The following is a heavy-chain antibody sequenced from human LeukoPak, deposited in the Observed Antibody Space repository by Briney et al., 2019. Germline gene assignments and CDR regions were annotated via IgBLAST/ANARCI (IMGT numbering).Heavy chain of an antibody. CDR2: INPTGGST. Sequence: ASVKVSCKASGYTFTSYYMHWVRQAPGQGLEWMGLINPTGGSTGYAQKFQGRVTMTRDMSTSTDYMELSSLRSEDTAIYYCARDLSGVTGYTYGRGIDYWGQGTLVTVSS. CDR1: GYTFTSYY. V-gene: IGHV1-46*01. CDR3: ARDLSGVTGYTYGRGIDY. J-gene: IGHJ4*02. D-gene: IGHD5-18*01.